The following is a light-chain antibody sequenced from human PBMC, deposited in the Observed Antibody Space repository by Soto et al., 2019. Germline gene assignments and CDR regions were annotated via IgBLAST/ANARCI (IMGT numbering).Light chain of an antibody. Sequence: QSVLTQSPSASGTPGQRVTISCSGSSSNIGSNYVYWHQQLPGTAPKLLIYSNNQRPSGVPDRFSGSKSGTSASLAISGLRSEDEGDYYCHSYDNILSGSVFGGGTKLTVL. CDR2: SNN. V-gene: IGLV1-47*02. CDR3: HSYDNILSGSV. CDR1: SSNIGSNY. J-gene: IGLJ3*02.